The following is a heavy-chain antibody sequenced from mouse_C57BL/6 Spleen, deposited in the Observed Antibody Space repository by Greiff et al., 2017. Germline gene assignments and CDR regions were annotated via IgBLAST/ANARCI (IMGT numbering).Heavy chain of an antibody. D-gene: IGHD1-1*01. CDR1: GYAFSSSW. V-gene: IGHV1-82*01. Sequence: QVQLQQSGPELVKPGASVKISCKASGYAFSSSWMNWVKQRPGKGLEWIGRIYPGDGDTNYNGKFKGKATLTADISSSTAYMQLRSLTSEDSAVYFCARWGGGSSYGYFDVWGTGTTVIVSS. CDR2: IYPGDGDT. J-gene: IGHJ1*03. CDR3: ARWGGGSSYGYFDV.